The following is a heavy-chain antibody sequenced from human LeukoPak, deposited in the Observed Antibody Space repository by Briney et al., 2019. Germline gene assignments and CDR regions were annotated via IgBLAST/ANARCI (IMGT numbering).Heavy chain of an antibody. CDR3: ARDCSSISCFDY. CDR2: ISSSSRTI. CDR1: GFTFSSYN. D-gene: IGHD2-2*01. Sequence: GGSLRLSCAASGFTFSSYNINWVRQAPGKGLEWVSYISSSSRTIYYADSVRGRLTISRDNAKNSLYLQMNSLRAEDTAVYYCARDCSSISCFDYWGQGILVTVSS. J-gene: IGHJ4*02. V-gene: IGHV3-48*01.